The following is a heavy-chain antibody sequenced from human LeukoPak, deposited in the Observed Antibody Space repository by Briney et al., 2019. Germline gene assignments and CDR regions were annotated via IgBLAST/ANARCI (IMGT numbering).Heavy chain of an antibody. Sequence: PSETLSLTCAVYGGSFSGYYWSWIRQPPGKGLEWIGEINHSGSTNYNPSLKSRVTISLDTSKNQFSPRLSSVTAADTAVYYCARVMTTVTTFMTYSHGMDVWGQGTTVTVSS. CDR1: GGSFSGYY. D-gene: IGHD4-17*01. CDR2: INHSGST. J-gene: IGHJ6*02. V-gene: IGHV4-34*01. CDR3: ARVMTTVTTFMTYSHGMDV.